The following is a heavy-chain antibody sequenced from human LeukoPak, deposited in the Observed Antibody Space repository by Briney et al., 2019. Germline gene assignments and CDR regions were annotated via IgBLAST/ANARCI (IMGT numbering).Heavy chain of an antibody. CDR3: ARVITMVRGVITRRWYYFDY. J-gene: IGHJ4*02. CDR1: GGSISSSSYY. V-gene: IGHV4-39*07. D-gene: IGHD3-10*01. Sequence: SETLSLTCTVSGGSISSSSYYWGWIRQPPGKVLKWIGSIYYSGSTYYNPSLKSRVTISVDTSRNQFSLKLSSVTAADTAVYYCARVITMVRGVITRRWYYFDYWGQGTLVTVSS. CDR2: IYYSGST.